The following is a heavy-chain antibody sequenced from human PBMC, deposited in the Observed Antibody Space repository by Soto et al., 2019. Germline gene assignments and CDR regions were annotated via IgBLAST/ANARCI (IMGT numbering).Heavy chain of an antibody. D-gene: IGHD2-8*01. Sequence: EVQLVESGGGLVKPGGSLRLSCAASGFTFSSYSMNWVRQAPGKGLEWVSSISSSSSYIYYADSVKGRFTISRDNAKNSLYLQMNSLRAEDTAVYYCARAPPEIVLMVYAFDYWGQGTLVTVSS. CDR2: ISSSSSYI. CDR1: GFTFSSYS. V-gene: IGHV3-21*01. J-gene: IGHJ4*02. CDR3: ARAPPEIVLMVYAFDY.